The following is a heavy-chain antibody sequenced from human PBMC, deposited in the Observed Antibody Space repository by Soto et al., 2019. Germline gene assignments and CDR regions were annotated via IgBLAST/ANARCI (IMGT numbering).Heavy chain of an antibody. CDR1: GFTFSSYW. J-gene: IGHJ6*02. V-gene: IGHV3-64*01. D-gene: IGHD6-13*01. CDR2: ISSNGGST. Sequence: PGGSLRLSCAASGFTFSSYWMHWVRQAPGKGLEYVSAISSNGGSTYYANSVKGRFTISRDNSKNTLYLQMGSLRAEDMAVYYCAKGFGIAAAGHPLYYYGMDVWGQGTTVTVSS. CDR3: AKGFGIAAAGHPLYYYGMDV.